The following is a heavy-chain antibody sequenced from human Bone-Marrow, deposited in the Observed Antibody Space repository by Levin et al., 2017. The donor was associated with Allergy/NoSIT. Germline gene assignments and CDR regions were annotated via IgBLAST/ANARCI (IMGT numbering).Heavy chain of an antibody. J-gene: IGHJ6*02. CDR1: GFTFNTYA. CDR3: ARTLQYYYFALGV. CDR2: VSFDGSNI. V-gene: IGHV3-30*03. D-gene: IGHD5-24*01. Sequence: LSLTCAASGFTFNTYAIHWVRQAPGKGLEWVAGVSFDGSNIYYADSVKGRFTITRDNSKNTLFLQMNSLRAEDTAVYYCARTLQYYYFALGVWGQGTTVTVSS.